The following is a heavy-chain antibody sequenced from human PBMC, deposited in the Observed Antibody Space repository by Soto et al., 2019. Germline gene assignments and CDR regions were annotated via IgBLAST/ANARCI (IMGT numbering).Heavy chain of an antibody. D-gene: IGHD3-10*01. CDR1: GYTFTSYY. V-gene: IGHV1-46*01. CDR2: INPSGGST. CDR3: ARDLTRSEGFYDAFDI. Sequence: ASVKVSCKASGYTFTSYYMHWVRQAPGQGLEWMGIINPSGGSTSYAQKFQGRVTMTRDTSTSTVYMELSSLRSEDTAVYYCARDLTRSEGFYDAFDIWGQGTMVTVSS. J-gene: IGHJ3*02.